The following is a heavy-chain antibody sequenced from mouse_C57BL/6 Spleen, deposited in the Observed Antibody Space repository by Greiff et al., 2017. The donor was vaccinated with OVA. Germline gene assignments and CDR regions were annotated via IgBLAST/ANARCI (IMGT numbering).Heavy chain of an antibody. D-gene: IGHD1-1*01. CDR2: IYPGDGDT. Sequence: VQLQQPGPELVKPGASVKISCKASGYAFSSSWMNWVKQRPGKGLEWIGRIYPGDGDTNYNGKFKGKATLTADKSSSTAYMQLSSLTSEDSAVYFCARQETTVVGFDYWGQGTTLTVSS. J-gene: IGHJ2*01. CDR1: GYAFSSSW. V-gene: IGHV1-82*01. CDR3: ARQETTVVGFDY.